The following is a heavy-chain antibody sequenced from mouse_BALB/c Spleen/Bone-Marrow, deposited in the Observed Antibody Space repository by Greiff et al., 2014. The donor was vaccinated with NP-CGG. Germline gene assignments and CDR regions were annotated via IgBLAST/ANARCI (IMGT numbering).Heavy chain of an antibody. CDR1: GFTFSSYG. Sequence: EVQGVESGGDLVKPGGSLKLSCAASGFTFSSYGMSWVRQTPDKRLEWVATISSGGSYTYYPDSVKGRFTSSRDNAKNTLYLQMSSLKSEDTAMYYCASTITTVVAEDAMDYWGQGTSVTVSS. CDR2: ISSGGSYT. V-gene: IGHV5-6*01. J-gene: IGHJ4*01. D-gene: IGHD1-1*01. CDR3: ASTITTVVAEDAMDY.